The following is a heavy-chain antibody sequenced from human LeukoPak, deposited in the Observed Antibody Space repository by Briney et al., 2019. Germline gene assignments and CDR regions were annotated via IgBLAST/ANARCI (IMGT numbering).Heavy chain of an antibody. CDR2: IYYSGST. J-gene: IGHJ4*02. D-gene: IGHD6-13*01. V-gene: IGHV4-59*11. CDR1: GGSISSHY. CDR3: ARLVAAGTGVGY. Sequence: SETLSLTCTVSGGSISSHYWSWIRQPPGKGLEWIGYIYYSGSTNYNPSLKSRVTISVDTSKNQFSLKLSSVTAADTAVYYCARLVAAGTGVGYWGQGTLVTVSS.